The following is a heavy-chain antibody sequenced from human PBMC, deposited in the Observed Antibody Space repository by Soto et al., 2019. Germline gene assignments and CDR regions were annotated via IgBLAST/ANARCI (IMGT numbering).Heavy chain of an antibody. CDR2: INPAYGNT. J-gene: IGHJ4*02. CDR1: GYTFSSNA. D-gene: IGHD3-22*01. V-gene: IGHV1-3*05. Sequence: QVQLVQSGAEEKKPGASVRVSCTASGYTFSSNAIHWVRQAPGQRLEWMGWINPAYGNTKYSQKLQGRLTMTRDTSASTAYMELSSLKSEDTAVYYCARIVYDSSGYNRYFDYWGQGTLVTVSS. CDR3: ARIVYDSSGYNRYFDY.